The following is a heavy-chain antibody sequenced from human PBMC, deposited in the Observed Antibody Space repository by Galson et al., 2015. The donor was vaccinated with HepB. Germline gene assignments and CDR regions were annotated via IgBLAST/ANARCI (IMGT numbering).Heavy chain of an antibody. Sequence: QSGAEVKKPGESLKISCKGSGYSLTSYWIGWVRQMPGKGLEWMGIIYPGDSDTRYSPSFQGQVTISADKSISTAYLQWSSLKASDTAMYYCARGGSGSYILEYYFDYWGQGTLVTVSS. CDR1: GYSLTSYW. CDR3: ARGGSGSYILEYYFDY. V-gene: IGHV5-51*01. D-gene: IGHD3-10*01. J-gene: IGHJ4*02. CDR2: IYPGDSDT.